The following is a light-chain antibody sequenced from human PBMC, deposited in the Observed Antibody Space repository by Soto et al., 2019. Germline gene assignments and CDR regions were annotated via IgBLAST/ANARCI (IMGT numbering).Light chain of an antibody. CDR1: QSVTWY. V-gene: IGKV3-11*01. J-gene: IGKJ4*01. CDR2: DAT. Sequence: EIVLTQSRATLSLSPGERATLSCRASQSVTWYLAWYQQKPGQAPRLLIYDATNRATGIPARFSGSGSGTDFTLTISSIEPEDFAVYYCQQRTNRLTFGGGTKVDI. CDR3: QQRTNRLT.